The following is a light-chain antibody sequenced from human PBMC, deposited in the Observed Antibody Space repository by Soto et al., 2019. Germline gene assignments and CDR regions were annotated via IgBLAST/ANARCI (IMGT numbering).Light chain of an antibody. CDR2: DIS. V-gene: IGKV3-15*01. CDR3: QQYNNWPS. CDR1: QTVSRK. J-gene: IGKJ5*01. Sequence: VVTQSPATVSGCPGERATLGCRASQTVSRKLAWYQQRPGQAPRLLIYDISNRATGVPARFSGSGSETEFTLTIRSLLSEDFAVYFCQQYNNWPSFGQGTRLEIK.